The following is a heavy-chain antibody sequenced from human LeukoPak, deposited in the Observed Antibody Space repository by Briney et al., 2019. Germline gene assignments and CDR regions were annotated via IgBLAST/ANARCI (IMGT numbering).Heavy chain of an antibody. Sequence: ASVKVSCKASGYTFTSYGISWVRQAPGQGLEWMGWISAYNGNTNYAQKLQGRVTMTTDTSTSTAYMELRSLRSDDTAVYYCASTSYYDSSGYYYGAHYYYYMDVWGKGTTVTVSS. D-gene: IGHD3-22*01. V-gene: IGHV1-18*01. CDR2: ISAYNGNT. J-gene: IGHJ6*03. CDR1: GYTFTSYG. CDR3: ASTSYYDSSGYYYGAHYYYYMDV.